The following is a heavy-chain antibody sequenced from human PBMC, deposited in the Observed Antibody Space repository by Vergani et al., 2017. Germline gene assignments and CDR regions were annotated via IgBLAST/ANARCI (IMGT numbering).Heavy chain of an antibody. J-gene: IGHJ4*02. CDR3: PTAFFLEGTGSYAGY. V-gene: IGHV1-69-2*01. Sequence: DVQLVQSGAEVKKPGPTVKISCKVSGYTLTDYWMHWVQQAPGKGLEWMGAVDPEDGETVYAEKFQARVTITADTARDTVYLEVTSLKSDDTAVYYCPTAFFLEGTGSYAGYWGQGTLVTVSS. CDR2: VDPEDGET. CDR1: GYTLTDYW. D-gene: IGHD3-16*01.